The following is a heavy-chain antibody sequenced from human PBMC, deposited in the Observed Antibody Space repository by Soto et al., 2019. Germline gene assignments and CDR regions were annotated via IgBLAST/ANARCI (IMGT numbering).Heavy chain of an antibody. CDR3: ARDRYYYDSSGYTLDY. CDR2: ISSSGSTI. CDR1: GFTFSSYY. J-gene: IGHJ4*02. D-gene: IGHD3-22*01. V-gene: IGHV3-11*01. Sequence: GGSLRLSCAASGFTFSSYYMSWIRQAPGKGLEWVSYISSSGSTIYYADSVKGRFTISRDNAKNSLYLQMNSLRAEDTAVYYCARDRYYYDSSGYTLDYWGQGTLVTVSS.